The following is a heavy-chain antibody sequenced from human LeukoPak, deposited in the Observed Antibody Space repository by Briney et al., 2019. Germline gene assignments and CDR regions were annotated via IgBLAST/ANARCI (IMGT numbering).Heavy chain of an antibody. CDR2: INPNSGGT. V-gene: IGHV1-2*02. CDR3: ARETEYYYDGSGYYPHAFDI. J-gene: IGHJ3*02. Sequence: ASVKVSCKASGYTFTGYYIHWVRPAPGQGLEWMGWINPNSGGTNYAQKFQGRVTMTRDTSISTAYMELSRLRSDDTAVYYCARETEYYYDGSGYYPHAFDIWGQGTMVTVSS. CDR1: GYTFTGYY. D-gene: IGHD3-22*01.